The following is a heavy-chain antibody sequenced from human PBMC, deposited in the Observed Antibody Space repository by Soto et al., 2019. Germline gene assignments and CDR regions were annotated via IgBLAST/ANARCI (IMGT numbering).Heavy chain of an antibody. Sequence: QVQLVESGGGVVQPGRSLRLSCAASGFTFSSYGMHWVRQAPGKGLEWVAVISYDGSNKYYADSVKGRFTISRDNSKNTLYLQMNSLRAEDTAVYYCAKVIVGATNFDYWGQGTLVTVSS. J-gene: IGHJ4*02. D-gene: IGHD1-26*01. CDR3: AKVIVGATNFDY. CDR2: ISYDGSNK. V-gene: IGHV3-30*18. CDR1: GFTFSSYG.